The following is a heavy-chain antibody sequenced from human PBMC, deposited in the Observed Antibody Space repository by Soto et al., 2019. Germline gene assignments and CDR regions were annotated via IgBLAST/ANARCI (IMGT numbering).Heavy chain of an antibody. Sequence: QVQLVQSGAEVKKPGSSVKVSCKASGGTFSSYAISWVRQAPGQGLEWMGGIIPIFGTANYAQKFQGRVTITADESTSTAYMELSSLRSEDTAVYYCARALAHCGGDCYFDAFDIWGQGTMVTVSS. CDR3: ARALAHCGGDCYFDAFDI. V-gene: IGHV1-69*01. J-gene: IGHJ3*02. D-gene: IGHD2-21*02. CDR2: IIPIFGTA. CDR1: GGTFSSYA.